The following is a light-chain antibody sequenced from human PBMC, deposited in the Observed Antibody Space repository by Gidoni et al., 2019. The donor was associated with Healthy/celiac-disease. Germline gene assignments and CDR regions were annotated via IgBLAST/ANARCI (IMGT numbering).Light chain of an antibody. J-gene: IGLJ2*01. V-gene: IGLV2-11*01. Sequence: QSALTQPRSVSGSPGQPVTISCPGTSSDVGGYNYVSWYQQHPGKAPKLMIYDVSKRPSGVPDRFSGSKSGNTASLTISGLQAEDEADYYCCSYAGSYTLVFGGGTKLTV. CDR2: DVS. CDR3: CSYAGSYTLV. CDR1: SSDVGGYNY.